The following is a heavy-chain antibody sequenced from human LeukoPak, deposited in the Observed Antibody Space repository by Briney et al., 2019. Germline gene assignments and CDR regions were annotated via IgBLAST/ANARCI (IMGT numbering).Heavy chain of an antibody. V-gene: IGHV4-34*01. D-gene: IGHD1-26*01. Sequence: PSETLSLTCAVYGGSFSGYYWSWTRQPPGRGREWIGEINHSGSTNYNPSLKSGVTISVDTSKNQFSLKLSSVTAADTAVYYCARGTYSGSYAPFDYWGQGTLVTVSS. CDR1: GGSFSGYY. CDR3: ARGTYSGSYAPFDY. J-gene: IGHJ4*02. CDR2: INHSGST.